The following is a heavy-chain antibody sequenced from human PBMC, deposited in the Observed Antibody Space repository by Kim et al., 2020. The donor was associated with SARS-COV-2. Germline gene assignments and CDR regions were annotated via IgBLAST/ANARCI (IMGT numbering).Heavy chain of an antibody. J-gene: IGHJ6*01. CDR1: GFTFHHYT. V-gene: IGHV3-43*01. CDR3: TKDRFGRAIWGYGLDV. CDR2: MSLYGGTT. Sequence: GGSLRLSCAASGFTFHHYTFHWIRQAPGKGLEWVSLMSLYGGTTSYSDSLKARFTVSRDNSNNSLYLLMKSLKTESTALYFCTKDRFGRAIWGYGLDVW. D-gene: IGHD3-16*01.